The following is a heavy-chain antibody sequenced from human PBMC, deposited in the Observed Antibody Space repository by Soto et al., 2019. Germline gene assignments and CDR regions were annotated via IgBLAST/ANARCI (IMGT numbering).Heavy chain of an antibody. CDR3: AKKPSPYGYNTNCPGWFDP. CDR1: GXSFSSYA. Sequence: LRLSFAASGXSFSSYAMSWVRQAPGKGLEWVSSISGSGGSTDYADSVKGRFTISRDNSRNTLFLQMNSLRAEDTAVFYCAKKPSPYGYNTNCPGWFDPWGQGTLVTVSS. CDR2: ISGSGGST. D-gene: IGHD3-3*01. V-gene: IGHV3-23*01. J-gene: IGHJ5*02.